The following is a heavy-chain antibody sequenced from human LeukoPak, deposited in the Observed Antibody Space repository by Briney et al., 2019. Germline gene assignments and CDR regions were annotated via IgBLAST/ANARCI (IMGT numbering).Heavy chain of an antibody. CDR2: IYYSGST. V-gene: IGHV4-59*12. D-gene: IGHD3-10*01. Sequence: SETLSLACTVSGGSITSYYWTWIRQPPGKGLEWIGSIYYSGSTNYNPSLKSRVTIPVDTSKNQFSLKLSSVTAADTAVYYCARRRATMVRGAWFDPWGQGTLVTVSS. CDR1: GGSITSYY. CDR3: ARRRATMVRGAWFDP. J-gene: IGHJ5*02.